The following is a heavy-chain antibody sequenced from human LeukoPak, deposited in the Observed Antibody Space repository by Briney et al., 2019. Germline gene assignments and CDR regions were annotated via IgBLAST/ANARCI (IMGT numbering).Heavy chain of an antibody. J-gene: IGHJ6*02. Sequence: GGSLRLSCAASGFTFSSYSMKWVRQAPGKGLEWVSSISSSSSYIYYADSVKGRFTISRDNAKNSLYLQMNSLRAEDTAVYYCARDMAYYGSGYYYYGMDVWGQGTTVTVSS. CDR2: ISSSSSYI. V-gene: IGHV3-21*01. CDR1: GFTFSSYS. D-gene: IGHD3-10*01. CDR3: ARDMAYYGSGYYYYGMDV.